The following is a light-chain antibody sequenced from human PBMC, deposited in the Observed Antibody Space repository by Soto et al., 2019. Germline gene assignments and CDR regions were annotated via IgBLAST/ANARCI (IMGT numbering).Light chain of an antibody. CDR2: GAS. J-gene: IGKJ1*01. CDR1: QSVSSNY. Sequence: EIVLTQSPGTLSLSPRERATLSCRASQSVSSNYLAWYQHKPGQAPRLLIYGASSRAPGIPDRFSGSGSGTDFTHTISRLEPEDFAVYYCQQYAASPRTFGQGTQVEVK. V-gene: IGKV3-20*01. CDR3: QQYAASPRT.